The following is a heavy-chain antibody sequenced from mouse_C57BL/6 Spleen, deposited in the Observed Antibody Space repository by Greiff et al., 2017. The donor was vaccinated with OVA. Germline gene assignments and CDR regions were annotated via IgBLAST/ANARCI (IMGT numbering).Heavy chain of an antibody. V-gene: IGHV1-85*01. J-gene: IGHJ1*03. D-gene: IGHD1-1*01. Sequence: VQRVESGPELVKPGASVKLSCKASGYTFTSYDINWVKQRPGQGLEWIGWIYPRDGSTKYNEKFKGKATLTVDTSSSTAYMELHSLTSEDSAVYFWARTPSNYYGSSYWYFDVWGTGTTVTVSS. CDR3: ARTPSNYYGSSYWYFDV. CDR1: GYTFTSYD. CDR2: IYPRDGST.